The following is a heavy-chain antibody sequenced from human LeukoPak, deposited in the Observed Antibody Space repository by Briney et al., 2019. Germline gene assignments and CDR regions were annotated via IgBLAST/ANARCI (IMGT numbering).Heavy chain of an antibody. CDR3: TSSSWYQRGFDY. J-gene: IGHJ4*02. V-gene: IGHV3-7*01. CDR1: GFTFSRYW. CDR2: IKQDGSEI. Sequence: PGGSLRLSCAASGFTFSRYWMSWVRQAPGKGLEWVANIKQDGSEIDYVDSVKGRITISRDNAKNSLYLQMNSLRAEDTAVYYCTSSSWYQRGFDYWGQGTLVTVSS. D-gene: IGHD6-13*01.